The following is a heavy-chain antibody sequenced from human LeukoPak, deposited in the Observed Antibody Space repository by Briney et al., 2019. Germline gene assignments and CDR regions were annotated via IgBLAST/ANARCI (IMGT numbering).Heavy chain of an antibody. V-gene: IGHV3-33*01. CDR1: GFTFSSYG. J-gene: IGHJ4*02. Sequence: GGSLRLSCAASGFTFSSYGMHWVRQAPGKGLEWVAVIWYDGSNKYYADSVKGRFTISRDNSKNTLYLQMNSLRAEDTAVYYCAREAEPYYYDSSGPDYWGQGTLVTVSS. D-gene: IGHD3-22*01. CDR3: AREAEPYYYDSSGPDY. CDR2: IWYDGSNK.